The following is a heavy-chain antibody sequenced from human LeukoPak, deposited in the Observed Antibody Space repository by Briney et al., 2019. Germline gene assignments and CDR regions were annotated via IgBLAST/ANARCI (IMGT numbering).Heavy chain of an antibody. D-gene: IGHD1-26*01. Sequence: PGGSLRLSCAASGFTFSSYSMNWVRQAPGKGLEWVSSISSSSSYIYYADSVKGRFTISRDNAKNSLYLQMNSLRPDHTAIYYCARDWDIDYLGQGTLVTVSS. J-gene: IGHJ4*02. V-gene: IGHV3-21*01. CDR1: GFTFSSYS. CDR3: ARDWDIDY. CDR2: ISSSSSYI.